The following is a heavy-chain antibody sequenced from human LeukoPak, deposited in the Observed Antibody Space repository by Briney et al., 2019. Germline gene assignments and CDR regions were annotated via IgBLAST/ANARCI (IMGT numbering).Heavy chain of an antibody. D-gene: IGHD6-19*01. Sequence: LAGGSLRLSCAASGFTFSSYAMSWVRQAPGKGLEWVSAISGSGGSTYYADSVKGRFTISRDNSKNTLYLQMNSLRAEDTAVYYCAKELQYRSEAVAGPFDYWGQGTLVTVSS. CDR3: AKELQYRSEAVAGPFDY. CDR1: GFTFSSYA. J-gene: IGHJ4*02. V-gene: IGHV3-23*01. CDR2: ISGSGGST.